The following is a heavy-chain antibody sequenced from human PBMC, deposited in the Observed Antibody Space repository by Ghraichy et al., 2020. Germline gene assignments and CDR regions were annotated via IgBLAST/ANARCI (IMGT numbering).Heavy chain of an antibody. CDR1: GFTFSSYS. CDR3: ASKVANSPQRGWFDP. V-gene: IGHV3-48*01. CDR2: ISSSSSTI. J-gene: IGHJ5*02. D-gene: IGHD1-1*01. Sequence: GESLNISCAASGFTFSSYSMNWVRQAPGKGLEWVSYISSSSSTIYYPDSVKGRFTISRDNARNSLHLQMNSLRAEDTAVYYCASKVANSPQRGWFDPWGQGTLVTVSS.